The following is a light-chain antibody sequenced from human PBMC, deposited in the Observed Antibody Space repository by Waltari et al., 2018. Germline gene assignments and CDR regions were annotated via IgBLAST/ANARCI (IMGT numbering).Light chain of an antibody. Sequence: DIVMTQSPDSLAVSLGERATINCKSSQSVLYSPNNKNYLAWYQQKPGQPPKLLIYWASTRESGVPDRFSGSGSGTDFTLTISSVQPEDFATYYCQQSYSTPRTFGQGTKLDIK. V-gene: IGKV4-1*01. CDR1: QSVLYSPNNKNY. CDR3: QQSYSTPRT. CDR2: WAS. J-gene: IGKJ2*01.